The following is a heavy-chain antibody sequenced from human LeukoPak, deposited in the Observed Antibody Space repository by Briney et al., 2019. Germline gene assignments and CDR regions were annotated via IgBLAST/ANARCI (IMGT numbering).Heavy chain of an antibody. CDR1: GLTFSSYS. D-gene: IGHD1-26*01. J-gene: IGHJ3*02. V-gene: IGHV3-21*01. CDR3: ARVGASHAFDI. CDR2: ISSSSYI. Sequence: GGSLRLSCAASGLTFSSYSMNWVRQAPGKGLEWVSSISSSSYIYYADSVKGRFTISRDNAKNSLYLQMNSLRAEDTAVYYCARVGASHAFDIWGQGTMVTVSS.